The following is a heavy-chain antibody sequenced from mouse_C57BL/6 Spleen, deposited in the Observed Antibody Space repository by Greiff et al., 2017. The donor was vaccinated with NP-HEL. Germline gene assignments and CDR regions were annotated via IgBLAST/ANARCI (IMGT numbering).Heavy chain of an antibody. CDR1: GYSITSGYY. CDR3: ARDYYDYDVDFAY. V-gene: IGHV3-6*01. J-gene: IGHJ3*01. D-gene: IGHD2-4*01. CDR2: ISYDGSN. Sequence: EVKLVESGPGLVKPSQSLSLTCSVTGYSITSGYYWNWIRQFPGNKLEWMGYISYDGSNNYNPSLKNRISITRDTSKNQFFLKLNSVTTEDTATYYCARDYYDYDVDFAYWGQGTLVTVSA.